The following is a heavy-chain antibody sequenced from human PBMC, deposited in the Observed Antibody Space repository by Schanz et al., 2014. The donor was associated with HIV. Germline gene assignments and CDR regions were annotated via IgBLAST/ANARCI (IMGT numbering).Heavy chain of an antibody. D-gene: IGHD2-2*01. CDR1: GYTFVSYD. CDR2: VNPDSGNT. Sequence: QVQLVQSGAEVKKPGASVRVSCKASGYTFVSYDINWIRQAPGQGPEWMGWVNPDSGNTGYAQKFQGRVTMTTDTSTSTAYMELRSLRSDDTAVYYCARDLRVVPAASDNWFDPWGQGTLVTVSS. J-gene: IGHJ5*02. V-gene: IGHV1-8*01. CDR3: ARDLRVVPAASDNWFDP.